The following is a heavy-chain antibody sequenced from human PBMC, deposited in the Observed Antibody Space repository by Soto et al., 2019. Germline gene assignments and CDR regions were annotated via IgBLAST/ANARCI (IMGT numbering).Heavy chain of an antibody. CDR1: GCTFSSYA. D-gene: IGHD6-13*01. V-gene: IGHV1-69*13. Sequence: WASVKVSCKASGCTFSSYAISWVRQAPGQGLEWMGGIIPIFGTANYAQKFQGRVTITADESTSTAYMELSSLRSEDTAVYYCARVGDSSSWQYYYYGMDVWGQGTTVTVSS. CDR3: ARVGDSSSWQYYYYGMDV. CDR2: IIPIFGTA. J-gene: IGHJ6*02.